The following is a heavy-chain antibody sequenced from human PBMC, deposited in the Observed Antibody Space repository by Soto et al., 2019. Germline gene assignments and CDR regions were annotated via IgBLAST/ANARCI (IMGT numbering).Heavy chain of an antibody. CDR2: IMPGSSHI. V-gene: IGHV3-48*01. Sequence: EVQLVESGGGLVQPGGSLRLNCAASGFTFSVYSMNWVRQAPGKGLEWVSYIMPGSSHIFYADSVKGRFTISRDNAKNSLYLQMNSLTAEDTAVYYCAIEKVGVTSIHVFDIWGQGTMVTVSS. D-gene: IGHD1-26*01. CDR1: GFTFSVYS. J-gene: IGHJ3*02. CDR3: AIEKVGVTSIHVFDI.